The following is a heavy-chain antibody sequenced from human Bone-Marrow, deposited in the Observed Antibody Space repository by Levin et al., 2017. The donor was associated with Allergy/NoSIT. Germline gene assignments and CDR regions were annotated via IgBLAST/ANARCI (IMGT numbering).Heavy chain of an antibody. CDR2: IRMKVHGGTT. CDR1: GFTFGDYA. D-gene: IGHD5-12*01. CDR3: SRNSDRRGNSGYQEY. V-gene: IGHV3-49*03. J-gene: IGHJ4*02. Sequence: GGSLRLSCLTSGFTFGDYAMSWFRQTPGKGLEWLAFIRMKVHGGTTQYAASVRGRFTISRDDSIGIAYLQMNSLNTEDTAVYYCSRNSDRRGNSGYQEYWGQGTLVTVSS.